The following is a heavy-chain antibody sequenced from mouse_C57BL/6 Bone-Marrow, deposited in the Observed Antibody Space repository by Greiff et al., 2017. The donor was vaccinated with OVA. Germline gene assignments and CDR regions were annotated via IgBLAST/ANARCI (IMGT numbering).Heavy chain of an antibody. CDR2: IHPNSGST. V-gene: IGHV1-64*01. J-gene: IGHJ1*03. Sequence: QVQLQQPGAELVKPGASVKLSCKASGYTFTSYWMHWVKQRPGQGLEWIGMIHPNSGSTNYNEKFKSKATLTVDTSSSTAYMQLSSLTSEDSAVYYCASGYYSWYFDVWGTGTTVTVSS. D-gene: IGHD2-3*01. CDR1: GYTFTSYW. CDR3: ASGYYSWYFDV.